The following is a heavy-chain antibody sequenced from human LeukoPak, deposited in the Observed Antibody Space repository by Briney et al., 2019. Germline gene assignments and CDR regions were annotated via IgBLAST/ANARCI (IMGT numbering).Heavy chain of an antibody. CDR3: ASGNDYRWVY. CDR1: GGSFSGYY. Sequence: SETLSLTCAVYGGSFSGYYWGWIRQLPGKGLEWIGSIYYSGSTYYNPSLKSRVTIFVDKSKSQFSLILSSVTAADTAIYYCASGNDYRWVYWGQGTLATVSS. D-gene: IGHD1-1*01. V-gene: IGHV4-34*01. CDR2: IYYSGST. J-gene: IGHJ4*02.